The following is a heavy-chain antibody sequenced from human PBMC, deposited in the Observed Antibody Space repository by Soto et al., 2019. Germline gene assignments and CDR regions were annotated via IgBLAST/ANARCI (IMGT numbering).Heavy chain of an antibody. D-gene: IGHD1-26*01. CDR3: ARDSLRGSQLPRYYYYGMDV. J-gene: IGHJ6*02. CDR2: ISYDGSNK. CDR1: GFTFSSYA. V-gene: IGHV3-30-3*01. Sequence: QVQLVESGGGVVQPGRSLRLSCAASGFTFSSYAMHWVRQAPGKGLEWVAVISYDGSNKYYADSVKGRFTISRDNSKNTLYLQMNSLRAEDTAVYYCARDSLRGSQLPRYYYYGMDVWGQGTTVTVSS.